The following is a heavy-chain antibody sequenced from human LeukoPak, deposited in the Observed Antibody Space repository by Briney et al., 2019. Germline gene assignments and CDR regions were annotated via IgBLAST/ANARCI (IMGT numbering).Heavy chain of an antibody. CDR2: ISGSGGST. CDR1: GFTFSNYA. Sequence: GGSLRLSCAASGFTFSNYAMTWVRQAPGKGLEWVSAISGSGGSTYYVDSVKGRFTISRDNSKNTLYLQMNSLRAEDTAVYYCAKALVVRGPGGNWFDPWGQGTLVTVSS. J-gene: IGHJ5*02. D-gene: IGHD3-10*01. V-gene: IGHV3-23*01. CDR3: AKALVVRGPGGNWFDP.